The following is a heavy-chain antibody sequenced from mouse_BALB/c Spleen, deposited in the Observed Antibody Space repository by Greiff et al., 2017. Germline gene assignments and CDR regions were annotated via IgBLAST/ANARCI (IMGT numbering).Heavy chain of an antibody. CDR3: ARLITSSY. J-gene: IGHJ3*01. Sequence: VQLKESGGGLVKPGGSLKLSCAASGFTFSSYAMSWVRQTPEKRLEWVASISSGGSTYYPDSVKGRFTISRDNARNILYLQMSSLRSEDTAMYYCARLITSSYWGQGTLVTVSA. CDR2: ISSGGST. V-gene: IGHV5-6-5*01. CDR1: GFTFSSYA. D-gene: IGHD2-4*01.